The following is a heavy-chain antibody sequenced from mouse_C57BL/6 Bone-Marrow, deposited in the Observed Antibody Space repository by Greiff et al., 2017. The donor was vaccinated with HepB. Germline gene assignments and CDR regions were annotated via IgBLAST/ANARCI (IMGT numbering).Heavy chain of an antibody. CDR1: GFSINSDCY. Sequence: VQLKQSGPSLVRPSQTLSLTCTVTGFSINSDCYWIWIRQFPGNKLEYIGYTFYSGITYYNPSLESRTYITRDTSKNQFSLKLSSVTTEDTATYYCARDGGNGYYYYYAMDYWGQGTSVTVSS. CDR2: TFYSGIT. D-gene: IGHD2-3*01. J-gene: IGHJ4*01. V-gene: IGHV3-3*01. CDR3: ARDGGNGYYYYYAMDY.